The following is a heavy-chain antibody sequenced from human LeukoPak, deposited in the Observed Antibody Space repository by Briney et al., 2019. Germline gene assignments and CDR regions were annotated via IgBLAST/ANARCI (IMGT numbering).Heavy chain of an antibody. CDR2: IYSGGST. D-gene: IGHD6-13*01. V-gene: IGHV3-53*01. Sequence: PGGSLRLSCAASGFTFSSYWMSWVRQAPGKGLEWVSVIYSGGSTYYADSVKGRFTISRDNSKNTLYLQMNSLRAEDTAVYYCARWGLAAAVDAEYFQHWGQGTLVTVSS. CDR3: ARWGLAAAVDAEYFQH. CDR1: GFTFSSYW. J-gene: IGHJ1*01.